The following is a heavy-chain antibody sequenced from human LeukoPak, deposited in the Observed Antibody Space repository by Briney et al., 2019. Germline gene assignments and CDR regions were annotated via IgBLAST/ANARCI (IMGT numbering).Heavy chain of an antibody. CDR1: GGSISTYY. CDR3: AREGLRLSDFDI. D-gene: IGHD1-26*01. J-gene: IGHJ3*02. V-gene: IGHV4-59*01. Sequence: PSETLSLTCTVSGGSISTYYWSWIRQPPGKGLEWIGYIYYSGSTKYNPSLKSRVTISVDTSKNQFSLKLSSVTAADTAIYYCAREGLRLSDFDIWGQGTIVTVSS. CDR2: IYYSGST.